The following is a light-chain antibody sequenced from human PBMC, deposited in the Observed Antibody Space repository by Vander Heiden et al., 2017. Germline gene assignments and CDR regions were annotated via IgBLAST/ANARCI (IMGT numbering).Light chain of an antibody. J-gene: IGLJ2*01. V-gene: IGLV1-47*01. CDR2: KNN. CDR1: SPNIGSHY. Sequence: QPVLTQTASASGAPGQRVTIVCCGSSPNIGSHYVYWYQHFPGTAPKLVIYKNNQRPSGVPDRFSGSKSGTSASLAISGLRSEDEADYYCATWDGSLSGVVFGGGTKLTVL. CDR3: ATWDGSLSGVV.